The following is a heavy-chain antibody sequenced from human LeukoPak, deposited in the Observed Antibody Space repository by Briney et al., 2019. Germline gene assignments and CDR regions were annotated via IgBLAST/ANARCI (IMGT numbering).Heavy chain of an antibody. V-gene: IGHV1-69*02. Sequence: PVKVTCKASGGTFSSYTISWVRQAPGQGLEWMGRIIPILGIANYAQKFQGRFTITADKSTTTPYMELNSLRSEDTAVYYCAGVPEDSGIRYRAIDYWGQGTLVTVSS. J-gene: IGHJ4*02. CDR1: GGTFSSYT. CDR2: IIPILGIA. D-gene: IGHD6-13*01. CDR3: AGVPEDSGIRYRAIDY.